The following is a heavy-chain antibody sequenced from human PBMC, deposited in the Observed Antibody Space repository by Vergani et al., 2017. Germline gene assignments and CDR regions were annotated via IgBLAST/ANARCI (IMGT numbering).Heavy chain of an antibody. CDR1: GYNFASYW. V-gene: IGHV5-51*01. CDR2: IYPGDSDT. J-gene: IGHJ3*02. D-gene: IGHD3-10*01. Sequence: EVQLVQSGAEVKKLGESLKISCKGSGYNFASYWIGWVRQMPGKGLEWMGIIYPGDSDTRYSPSFKGQVTISADTSISTAYLQWSSLKAEDAAMYYCARRWAIYASGTYYGAFDIWGQGTMVTVSS. CDR3: ARRWAIYASGTYYGAFDI.